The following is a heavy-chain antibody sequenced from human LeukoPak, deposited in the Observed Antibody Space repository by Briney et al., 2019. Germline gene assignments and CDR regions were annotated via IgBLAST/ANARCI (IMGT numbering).Heavy chain of an antibody. CDR2: IWYDGSNK. CDR3: ARARTTRGFHY. Sequence: PGWSLRLSCAASGFTFNSYGIHWVRQAPGKGLEWVAFIWYDGSNKYYADSVKGRFTISTDNSKNTLYLQMNSLRAEDTAVYYCARARTTRGFHYWGQGTLVTVSS. V-gene: IGHV3-33*01. CDR1: GFTFNSYG. J-gene: IGHJ4*02. D-gene: IGHD4-17*01.